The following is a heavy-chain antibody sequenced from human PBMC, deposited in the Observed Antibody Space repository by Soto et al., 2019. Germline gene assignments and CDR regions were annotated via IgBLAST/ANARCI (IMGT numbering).Heavy chain of an antibody. Sequence: AAVKVSCKASGYTFTGYYTHWVRQAPGQGLEWMGWINPNSGGTSFAQKFQGRVTMTRDTSISTAYMELSRLTSDDTAVYFCARVKTIPAAGTYDCWGQGTLVTVYS. D-gene: IGHD6-13*01. CDR1: GYTFTGYY. CDR2: INPNSGGT. V-gene: IGHV1-2*02. J-gene: IGHJ4*02. CDR3: ARVKTIPAAGTYDC.